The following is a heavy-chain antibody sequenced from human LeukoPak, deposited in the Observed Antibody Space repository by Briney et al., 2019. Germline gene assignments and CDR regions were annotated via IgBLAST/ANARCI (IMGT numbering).Heavy chain of an antibody. Sequence: SETLSLTCTVSGGSFNSYYWSWIRQPPGKGLEWIGYIYSGGSTNYNPSLKSRVTMSVDTSKNHFSLNLTSVTAADTAVYYCARGGTQLTFPVWGQGTLVTVSS. D-gene: IGHD4/OR15-4a*01. CDR1: GGSFNSYY. CDR3: ARGGTQLTFPV. V-gene: IGHV4-59*01. CDR2: IYSGGST. J-gene: IGHJ4*02.